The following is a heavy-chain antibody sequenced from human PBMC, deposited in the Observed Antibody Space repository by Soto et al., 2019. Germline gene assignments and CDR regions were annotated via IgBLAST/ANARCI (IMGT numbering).Heavy chain of an antibody. CDR2: ISSNGGST. Sequence: SGGGLVQPGGSLRLSCAASGFTFSSYAMHWVRQAPGKGLEYVSAISSNGGSTYYANSVKGRFTISRDNSKNTLYLQMGSLRAEDMAVYYCARSAGATIGWFDPWGQGTLVTVSS. CDR1: GFTFSSYA. D-gene: IGHD5-12*01. V-gene: IGHV3-64*01. CDR3: ARSAGATIGWFDP. J-gene: IGHJ5*02.